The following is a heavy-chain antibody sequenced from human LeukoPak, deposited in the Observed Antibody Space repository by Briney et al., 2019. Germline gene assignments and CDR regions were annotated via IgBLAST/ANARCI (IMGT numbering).Heavy chain of an antibody. V-gene: IGHV4-31*03. CDR3: ARTPGITIFGVVYYYGMDV. D-gene: IGHD3-3*01. CDR1: GGSISSGGYY. CDR2: TYYSGST. J-gene: IGHJ6*02. Sequence: SETLSLTCTVSGGSISSGGYYWSWIRQHPGKGLEWIGYTYYSGSTYYNPSLKSRVTISVATSKNQFSLKLSSVTAADTAVYYCARTPGITIFGVVYYYGMDVWGQGATVTVSS.